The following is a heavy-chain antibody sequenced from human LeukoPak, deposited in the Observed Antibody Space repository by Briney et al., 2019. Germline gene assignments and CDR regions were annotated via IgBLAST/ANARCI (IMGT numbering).Heavy chain of an antibody. CDR3: ARDPPPGYCSGGSCAYYYYYGMDV. D-gene: IGHD2-15*01. Sequence: GESLRLSCAASGFTFSSYSMNWVRQAPGKGLEWVSSISSSSSYIYYADSVKGRFTISRDNAKNSLYLQMNSLRAEDTAVYYCARDPPPGYCSGGSCAYYYYYGMDVWGQGTTVTVSS. J-gene: IGHJ6*02. V-gene: IGHV3-21*01. CDR1: GFTFSSYS. CDR2: ISSSSSYI.